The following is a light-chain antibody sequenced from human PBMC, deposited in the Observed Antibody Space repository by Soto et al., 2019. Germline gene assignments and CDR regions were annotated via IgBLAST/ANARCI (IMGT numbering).Light chain of an antibody. J-gene: IGKJ1*01. V-gene: IGKV1-5*03. CDR2: RTS. CDR3: QQYHTYWT. Sequence: DIQMTHSPSTLSASVGDRVTITCRASQSVGGWLAWYQQKPGKAPKLLIFRTSDLQSGVPSRFRGSGSETEYTLTISSLQPDDFATYYCQQYHTYWTFGQGTKV. CDR1: QSVGGW.